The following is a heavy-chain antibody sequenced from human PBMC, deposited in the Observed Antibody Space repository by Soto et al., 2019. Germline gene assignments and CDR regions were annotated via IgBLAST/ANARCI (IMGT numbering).Heavy chain of an antibody. CDR2: IIPIFATT. CDR3: ARDGRRAHLGSGNYYDY. CDR1: GGTFNTYT. J-gene: IGHJ4*02. Sequence: QLQLVQSGAEVKNPGSSVKVSCKVSGGTFNTYTINWVRLAPGQGLEWMGGIIPIFATTKYAQKFQGSVTITADESTSTANMELSSLGSDDTAVYYCARDGRRAHLGSGNYYDYWGQGTLVTVSS. D-gene: IGHD3-10*01. V-gene: IGHV1-69*01.